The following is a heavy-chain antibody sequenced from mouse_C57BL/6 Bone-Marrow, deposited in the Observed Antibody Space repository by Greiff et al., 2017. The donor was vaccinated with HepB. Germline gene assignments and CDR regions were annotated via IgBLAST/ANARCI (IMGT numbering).Heavy chain of an antibody. CDR2: ISNGGGST. CDR3: ARQTVAWFAY. V-gene: IGHV5-12*01. Sequence: DVKLQESGGGLVQPGGSLKLSCAASGFTFSDYYMYWVRQTPEKRLEWVAYISNGGGSTYYPDTVKGRFTISRDNAKNTLYLQMSRLKSEDTAMYYCARQTVAWFAYWGQGTLVTVSA. J-gene: IGHJ3*01. CDR1: GFTFSDYY.